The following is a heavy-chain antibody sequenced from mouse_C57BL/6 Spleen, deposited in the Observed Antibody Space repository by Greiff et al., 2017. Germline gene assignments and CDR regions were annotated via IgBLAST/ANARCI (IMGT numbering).Heavy chain of an antibody. Sequence: EVQLQQSGPELVKPGASVKISCKASGYTFTDYYMNWVKQSHGKSLEWIGDINPNNGGTSYNQKFKGKATLTVDKSSSTAYMELRSLTSEDSAVYYCARYGHYDGYHYWGQGTTLTVSS. CDR1: GYTFTDYY. CDR2: INPNNGGT. V-gene: IGHV1-26*01. D-gene: IGHD2-3*01. J-gene: IGHJ2*01. CDR3: ARYGHYDGYHY.